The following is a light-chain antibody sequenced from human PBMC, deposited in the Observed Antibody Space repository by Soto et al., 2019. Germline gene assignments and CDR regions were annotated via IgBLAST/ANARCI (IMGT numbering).Light chain of an antibody. Sequence: EIVLTQSPATLSLSPGGRGTRSFMASQSVSSYLAWYQQKPGQAPRLLIYGATNRATGIPDRFSGSGSGTDFTLTISRLEPEDFAVYYCQQYGSSPRTFGQGTKVDIK. CDR1: QSVSSY. CDR3: QQYGSSPRT. J-gene: IGKJ1*01. V-gene: IGKV3-20*01. CDR2: GAT.